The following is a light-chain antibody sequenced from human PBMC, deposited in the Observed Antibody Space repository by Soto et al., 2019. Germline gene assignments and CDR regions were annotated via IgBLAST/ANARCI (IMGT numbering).Light chain of an antibody. Sequence: EIVLTQSPGTLSLSPGKRATLSCRASQTVNSRLAWYQHKPGQAPRLLIYHTSNRATGIPARFSGSGSGTDFTLTISSLEPEDFAVYYCHQRQSWPRTFGQGTKVDIK. CDR2: HTS. CDR1: QTVNSR. CDR3: HQRQSWPRT. V-gene: IGKV3-11*01. J-gene: IGKJ1*01.